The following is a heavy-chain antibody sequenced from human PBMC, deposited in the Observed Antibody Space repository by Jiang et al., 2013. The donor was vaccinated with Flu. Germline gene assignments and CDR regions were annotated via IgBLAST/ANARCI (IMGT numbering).Heavy chain of an antibody. CDR2: INIDNGNT. Sequence: SGAEVKKPGASVKVSCKASGYTFTTYAMHWVRQAPGHRLEWMGWINIDNGNTQYSQKFQGRITITGDASATTAYMELSSLTSEDTAVYYCARDRTLDGWGVFDFWSQGTMVTVSS. J-gene: IGHJ3*01. CDR1: GYTFTTYA. CDR3: ARDRTLDGWGVFDF. V-gene: IGHV1-3*04. D-gene: IGHD3-10*01.